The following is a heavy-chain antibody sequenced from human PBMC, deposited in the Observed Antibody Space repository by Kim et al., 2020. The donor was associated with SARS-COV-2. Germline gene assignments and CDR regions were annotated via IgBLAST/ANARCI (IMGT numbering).Heavy chain of an antibody. CDR3: ARMHGYHYYDSSGYYYFGY. V-gene: IGHV4-31*03. Sequence: SETLSLTCTVSGGSISSGGYYWSWIRQHPGKGLEWIGYIYYSGSTYYNPSLKSRVTISVDTSKNQFSLKLSSVTAADTAVYYCARMHGYHYYDSSGYYYFGYWGQGTLVTVSS. D-gene: IGHD3-22*01. CDR1: GGSISSGGYY. CDR2: IYYSGST. J-gene: IGHJ4*02.